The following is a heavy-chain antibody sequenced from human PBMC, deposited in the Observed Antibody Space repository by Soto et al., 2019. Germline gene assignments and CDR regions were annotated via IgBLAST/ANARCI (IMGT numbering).Heavy chain of an antibody. Sequence: SETLSLTCAVYGESFTGYYWSWIRQPPGAGLEWIGEINHSGTTNYNPSLKSRVIISVDTSKNQFSLKLSSVTAAVTAVYYCARGYYDFWSGFPSMDVWGKGTTVTVSS. J-gene: IGHJ6*03. CDR3: ARGYYDFWSGFPSMDV. CDR2: INHSGTT. CDR1: GESFTGYY. V-gene: IGHV4-34*01. D-gene: IGHD3-3*01.